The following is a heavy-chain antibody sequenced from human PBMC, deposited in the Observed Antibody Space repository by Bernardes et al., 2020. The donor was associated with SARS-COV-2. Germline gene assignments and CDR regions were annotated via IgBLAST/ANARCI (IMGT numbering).Heavy chain of an antibody. J-gene: IGHJ4*02. CDR1: GFTVSSNY. CDR2: IYSGGST. D-gene: IGHD3-22*01. V-gene: IGHV3-53*04. CDR3: ALTTYYYDSSGYFY. Sequence: VGSLSLSCAASGFTVSSNYMSWVRQAPGKGLEWVSVIYSGGSTYYADSVKGRFTISRHNSKNTLYLQMNSLRAEDTAVYYCALTTYYYDSSGYFYWGQGTLVTVSS.